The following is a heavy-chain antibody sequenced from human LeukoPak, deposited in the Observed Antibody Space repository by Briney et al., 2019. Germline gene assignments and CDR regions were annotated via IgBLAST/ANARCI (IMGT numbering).Heavy chain of an antibody. Sequence: GGSLRLSCAASGFTFSSYAMRWVRQAPGKGLEWVSAITGSGDSTYYADSVKGRFTISRDNSKNTLYLQMNSLKAEDTAVYYCADSNYWYPVDYWGQGTLVTVSS. V-gene: IGHV3-23*01. D-gene: IGHD4-11*01. CDR3: ADSNYWYPVDY. J-gene: IGHJ4*02. CDR2: ITGSGDST. CDR1: GFTFSSYA.